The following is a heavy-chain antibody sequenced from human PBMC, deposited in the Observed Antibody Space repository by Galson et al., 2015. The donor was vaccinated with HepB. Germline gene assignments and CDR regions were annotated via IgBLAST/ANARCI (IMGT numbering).Heavy chain of an antibody. V-gene: IGHV3-48*04. CDR3: ARDTGYYGSGSYPLPY. CDR1: GFTFSSYS. D-gene: IGHD3-10*01. CDR2: ISSSSSTI. J-gene: IGHJ4*02. Sequence: SLRLSCAASGFTFSSYSMNWVRQAPGKGLEWVSYISSSSSTIYYADSVKGRFTISRDNAKNSLYLQMNSLRAEDTAVYYCARDTGYYGSGSYPLPYWGQGTLVTVSS.